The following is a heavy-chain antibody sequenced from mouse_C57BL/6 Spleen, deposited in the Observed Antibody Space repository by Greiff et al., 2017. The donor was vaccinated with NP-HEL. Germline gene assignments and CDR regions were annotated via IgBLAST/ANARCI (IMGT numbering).Heavy chain of an antibody. CDR3: ARRDGSSSFAY. V-gene: IGHV5-6*02. Sequence: EVKLVESGGDLVKPGGSLKLSCAASGFTFSSYGMSWVRQTPDKRLEWVATISSGGSYTYYPDSVKGRFTISRDNAKNTLYLQMSSLKSEDTAMYYCARRDGSSSFAYWGQGTLVTVSA. D-gene: IGHD1-1*01. CDR1: GFTFSSYG. CDR2: ISSGGSYT. J-gene: IGHJ3*01.